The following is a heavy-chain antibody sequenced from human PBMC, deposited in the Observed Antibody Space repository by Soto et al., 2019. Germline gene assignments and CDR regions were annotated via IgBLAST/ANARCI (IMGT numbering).Heavy chain of an antibody. J-gene: IGHJ6*02. D-gene: IGHD6-13*01. Sequence: ASVKVSCKASGYTFTSYDINWVRQATGQGLEWMGWMNPNSGNTGYAQKFQGRVTMTRNTSISTAYMELSSLRSEDTAVYYCASASRIAEAGSRYYGMDVWGQGTPVTVSS. CDR2: MNPNSGNT. CDR3: ASASRIAEAGSRYYGMDV. V-gene: IGHV1-8*01. CDR1: GYTFTSYD.